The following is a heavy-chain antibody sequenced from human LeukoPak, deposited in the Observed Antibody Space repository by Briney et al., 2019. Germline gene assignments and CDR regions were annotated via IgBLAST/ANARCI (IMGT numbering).Heavy chain of an antibody. V-gene: IGHV5-51*01. CDR2: IYPGDSDT. CDR3: ARRTGVAGSTRVGHHYDYYVDV. D-gene: IGHD6-19*01. CDR1: GFRFTSYW. J-gene: IGHJ6*03. Sequence: GESLKISCKASGFRFTSYWIGWVRQMPGKGLEWMGIIYPGDSDTRYSPSFQGQVTISVDKSISTAYLQWSSLKASDTAMYYCARRTGVAGSTRVGHHYDYYVDVWGKGTTVTVSS.